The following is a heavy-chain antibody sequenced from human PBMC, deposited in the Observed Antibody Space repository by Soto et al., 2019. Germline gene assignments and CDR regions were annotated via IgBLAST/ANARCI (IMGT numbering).Heavy chain of an antibody. J-gene: IGHJ4*02. V-gene: IGHV1-2*02. D-gene: IGHD3-10*01. CDR1: GYSISAYY. Sequence: ASVEVSCKACGYSISAYYIHWVRQAPGQGLEWMGWIDPKNGGTVSAQKFQGRLTMTRDTSISTVYMDLSGLTSDDTALYYCGRDDYGIFPYWGQGSLVTVSS. CDR2: IDPKNGGT. CDR3: GRDDYGIFPY.